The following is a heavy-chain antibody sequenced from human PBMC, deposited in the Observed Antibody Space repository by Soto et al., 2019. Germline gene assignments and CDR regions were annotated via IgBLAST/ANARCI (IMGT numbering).Heavy chain of an antibody. CDR1: GFTFDDYA. CDR3: AKAATGTTGWFDP. V-gene: IGHV3-9*01. D-gene: IGHD1-1*01. J-gene: IGHJ5*02. Sequence: GGSLRLSCAASGFTFDDYAMHWVRQAPGKGLEWVSGISWNSGSIGYADSVKGRFTIPRDNAKNSLYLQMNSLRAEDTALYYCAKAATGTTGWFDPWGQGTLVTVS. CDR2: ISWNSGSI.